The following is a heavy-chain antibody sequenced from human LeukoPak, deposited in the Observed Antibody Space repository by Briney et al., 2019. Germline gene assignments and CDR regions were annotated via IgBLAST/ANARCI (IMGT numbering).Heavy chain of an antibody. Sequence: GGSLRLSCAPSGFTVTSNYMSWASQAPGKGLEWVSVIYSGGSTYYADSVKGRFTISRDNSKNTLYLQMNSLRAEDTAVYYCARVWRSGSYFQYYYYYMDVWGKGTTVTVSS. CDR2: IYSGGST. J-gene: IGHJ6*03. D-gene: IGHD1-26*01. CDR3: ARVWRSGSYFQYYYYYMDV. CDR1: GFTVTSNY. V-gene: IGHV3-53*01.